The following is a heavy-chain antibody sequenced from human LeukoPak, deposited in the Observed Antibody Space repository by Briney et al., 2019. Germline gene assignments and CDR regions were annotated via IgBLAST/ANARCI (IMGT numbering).Heavy chain of an antibody. J-gene: IGHJ4*02. CDR2: INHSGST. V-gene: IGHV4-34*01. D-gene: IGHD3-22*01. CDR1: GGSFSGYY. CDR3: ARETRSPHYYDSSGFYDY. Sequence: SETLSLTCAVYGGSFSGYYWSWIRQPPGKGLEWIGEINHSGSTNYNPSLKSRVTISVDTSKNQFSLKLSSVTAADTAVYYCARETRSPHYYDSSGFYDYWGQGTLVTVSS.